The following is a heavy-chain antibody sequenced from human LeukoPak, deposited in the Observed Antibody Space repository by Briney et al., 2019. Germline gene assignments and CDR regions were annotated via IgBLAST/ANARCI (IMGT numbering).Heavy chain of an antibody. V-gene: IGHV4-39*01. J-gene: IGHJ6*02. CDR2: IYYSRST. CDR3: ASLGVGGPPHV. Sequence: SETLSLTCTVSGGSISSSSYYWGWIRQPPGTGLEWIGSIYYSRSTYYNPSLKSRVTISVDTSKNQFSLKLSSVTAADTAVYYCASLGVGGPPHVWGQGTTVTVSS. CDR1: GGSISSSSYY. D-gene: IGHD3-16*01.